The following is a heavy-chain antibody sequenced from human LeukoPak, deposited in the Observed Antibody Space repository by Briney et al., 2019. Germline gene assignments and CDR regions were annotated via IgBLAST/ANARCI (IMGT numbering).Heavy chain of an antibody. D-gene: IGHD5-18*01. J-gene: IGHJ4*02. CDR2: ISSSSSYI. CDR3: ARVLTAMVTLLDY. Sequence: GGSLRLSCAASGFTFSSYSMNWVRQAPGKGLEWVSFISSSSSYIYYADSVKGRFTISRDNAKNSLYLQMNSLRAEDTAVYYCARVLTAMVTLLDYWGQGTLVTVSS. V-gene: IGHV3-21*01. CDR1: GFTFSSYS.